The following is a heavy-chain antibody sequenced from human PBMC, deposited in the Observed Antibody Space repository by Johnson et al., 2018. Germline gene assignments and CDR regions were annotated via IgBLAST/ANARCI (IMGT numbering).Heavy chain of an antibody. CDR3: AKDHYDSSGSQPSDS. CDR1: GFIFSSYG. J-gene: IGHJ3*01. Sequence: QVQLQESGGGVVQPGRSLRISCEASGFIFSSYGMHWVRQAPGKGLEWVTGILFDGSDKHYVDAVKGRFTISRDNSKDTLYLQMNNLRPEDTAVYFCAKDHYDSSGSQPSDSWGQGTMVTVSA. CDR2: ILFDGSDK. D-gene: IGHD3-22*01. V-gene: IGHV3-30*18.